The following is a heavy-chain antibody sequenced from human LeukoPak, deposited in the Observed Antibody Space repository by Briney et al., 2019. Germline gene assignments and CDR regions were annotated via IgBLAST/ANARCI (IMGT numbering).Heavy chain of an antibody. CDR2: ISGSGGST. CDR3: ARVVLMVYANREWAFDI. V-gene: IGHV3-23*01. D-gene: IGHD2-8*01. Sequence: PGRSLRLSCAASGFTFSSYAMSWVSQAPGKGLEWVSAISGSGGSTYYADSVKGGFTISRDNSKNTLYLQMNSLRAEDTAVYYCARVVLMVYANREWAFDIWGQGTMVTVSS. CDR1: GFTFSSYA. J-gene: IGHJ3*02.